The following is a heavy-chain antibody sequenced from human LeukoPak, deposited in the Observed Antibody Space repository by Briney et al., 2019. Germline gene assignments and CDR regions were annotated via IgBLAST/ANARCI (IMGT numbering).Heavy chain of an antibody. CDR3: ARTSQQLVRFTWFDP. Sequence: ASVKASCKASGYTFTSYGISWVRQAPGQGLEWMGWISAYNGNTNYAQKLQGRVTMTTDTSTSTAYMELRSLRSDDTAVYYCARTSQQLVRFTWFDPWGQGTLVTVSS. D-gene: IGHD6-13*01. CDR1: GYTFTSYG. J-gene: IGHJ5*02. V-gene: IGHV1-18*01. CDR2: ISAYNGNT.